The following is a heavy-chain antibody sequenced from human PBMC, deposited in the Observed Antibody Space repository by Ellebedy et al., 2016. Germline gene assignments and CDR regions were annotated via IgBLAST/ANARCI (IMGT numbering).Heavy chain of an antibody. CDR2: INPNSGGT. Sequence: ASVKVSCXASGYTFTSYGISWVRQAPGQGLEWMGWINPNSGGTNYAQKFQGRVTMTRDTSISTAYMELSRLRSDDTAVYYCARVPIFGGGYMDVWGKGTTVTVSS. CDR3: ARVPIFGGGYMDV. D-gene: IGHD3-16*01. J-gene: IGHJ6*03. CDR1: GYTFTSYG. V-gene: IGHV1-2*02.